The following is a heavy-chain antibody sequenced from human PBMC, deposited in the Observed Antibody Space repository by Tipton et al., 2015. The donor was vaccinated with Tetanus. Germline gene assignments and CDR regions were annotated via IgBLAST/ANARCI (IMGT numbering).Heavy chain of an antibody. J-gene: IGHJ2*01. CDR2: VDPRDSQA. CDR1: GYNFSHYS. D-gene: IGHD2-15*01. Sequence: VQLVQSGAEVGKPGESLKISCQGSGYNFSHYSIGWVRQMPGRGLEWMGIVDPRDSQATYGPSFQGQVTISADRSINVAYLQCGGLKASDTGLYYCARRRSAVLSGGYHWYFDLWGRGALVVVSS. V-gene: IGHV5-51*01. CDR3: ARRRSAVLSGGYHWYFDL.